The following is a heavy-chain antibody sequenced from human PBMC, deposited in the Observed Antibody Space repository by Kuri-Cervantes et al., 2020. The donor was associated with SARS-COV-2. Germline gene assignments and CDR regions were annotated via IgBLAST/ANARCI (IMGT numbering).Heavy chain of an antibody. D-gene: IGHD1-1*01. J-gene: IGHJ3*02. Sequence: ASVKVSCKASGYTFSTYDINWVRQASGQGLEWMGWMNPDTGNSGYAQNFRGRVTMTRDTSTSTAYMELSSLRFEDAAVYYCARDIGDWNPDGFDIWGQGTMVTVSS. CDR2: MNPDTGNS. V-gene: IGHV1-8*02. CDR3: ARDIGDWNPDGFDI. CDR1: GYTFSTYD.